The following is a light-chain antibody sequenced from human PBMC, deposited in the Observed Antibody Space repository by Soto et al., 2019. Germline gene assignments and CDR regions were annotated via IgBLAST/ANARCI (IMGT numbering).Light chain of an antibody. V-gene: IGKV2-30*02. CDR3: MQATHRPWT. Sequence: DVVMTQSPLSLPVTLGQPATISCRSSQGLVHSNGNTHLNWLQQRPGQSPRRLIYKVSNRDSGVPDRFSGSGSGTDFTLKISRVEAEDVGVYYCMQATHRPWTFGQGTRVEI. CDR1: QGLVHSNGNTH. CDR2: KVS. J-gene: IGKJ1*01.